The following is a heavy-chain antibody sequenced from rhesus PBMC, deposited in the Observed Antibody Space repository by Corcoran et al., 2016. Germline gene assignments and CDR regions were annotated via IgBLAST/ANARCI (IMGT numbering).Heavy chain of an antibody. CDR2: IYGSSGST. Sequence: QVQLQESGPGLVKPSETLSLTCAVSGGSISDSYYWNWIRQPPGKGLEWIGNIYGSSGSTYYNPSLKSRVTISKDTSKNQFSLKLSSVTAADTAVYYCARRAPRYYFDYWGQGVLVTVSS. J-gene: IGHJ4*01. CDR3: ARRAPRYYFDY. CDR1: GGSISDSYY. V-gene: IGHV4S7*01. D-gene: IGHD3-9*01.